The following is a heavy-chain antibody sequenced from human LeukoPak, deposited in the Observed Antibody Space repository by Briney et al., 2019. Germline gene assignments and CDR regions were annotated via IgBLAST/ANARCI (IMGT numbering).Heavy chain of an antibody. D-gene: IGHD3-22*01. V-gene: IGHV1-69*05. Sequence: GASVKVSCKASGGTFSSYAISWVRQAPGQGLEWMGRIIPIFGTANYAQKFQGRATITTDKSTSTAYMELSSLRSEDTAIYYCARGYDSSGYYWVYWGQGTLVTVSS. CDR2: IIPIFGTA. CDR3: ARGYDSSGYYWVY. J-gene: IGHJ4*02. CDR1: GGTFSSYA.